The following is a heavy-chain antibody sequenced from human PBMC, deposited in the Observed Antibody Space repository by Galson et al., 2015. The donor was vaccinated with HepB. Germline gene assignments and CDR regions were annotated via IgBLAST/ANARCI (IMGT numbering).Heavy chain of an antibody. V-gene: IGHV3-23*01. J-gene: IGHJ5*02. CDR2: ISGSGGST. CDR1: GFTFSSYA. D-gene: IGHD3-10*01. Sequence: SLRLSCAASGFTFSSYAMSWVRQAPGKGLEWVSAISGSGGSTYYADSVKGRFTISRDNSKNTLYLQMNSLRAEDTAVYYCAKAYGSGSYIENWFDPWGQGTLVTVSS. CDR3: AKAYGSGSYIENWFDP.